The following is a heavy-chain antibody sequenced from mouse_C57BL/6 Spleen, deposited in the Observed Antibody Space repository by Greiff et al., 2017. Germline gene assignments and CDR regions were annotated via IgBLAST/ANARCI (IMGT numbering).Heavy chain of an antibody. CDR1: GYTFTDYE. J-gene: IGHJ3*01. V-gene: IGHV1-15*01. CDR3: TREDSSGYSAWFAY. D-gene: IGHD3-2*02. CDR2: IDPETGGT. Sequence: VQLQQSGAELVRPGASVTLSCKASGYTFTDYEMHWVKQTPVHGLEWIGAIDPETGGTAYNQKFKGKAILTADKSSSTAYMELRSLTSEDSAVYYCTREDSSGYSAWFAYWGQGTLVTVSA.